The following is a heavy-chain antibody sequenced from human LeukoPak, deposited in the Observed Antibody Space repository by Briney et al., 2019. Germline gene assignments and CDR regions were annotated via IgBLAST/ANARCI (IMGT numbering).Heavy chain of an antibody. Sequence: LSLTCTVSGGSISSSSYYWGWIRQAPGKGLGWVSYISNSGITIYYADSVKGRFTITRDNAKNSLSLQMHSLRAEDTAVYYCATDHYGSGYGSAFDFWGQGTLVTVSS. CDR1: GGSISSSSYY. V-gene: IGHV3-11*01. CDR2: ISNSGITI. J-gene: IGHJ4*02. CDR3: ATDHYGSGYGSAFDF. D-gene: IGHD3-10*01.